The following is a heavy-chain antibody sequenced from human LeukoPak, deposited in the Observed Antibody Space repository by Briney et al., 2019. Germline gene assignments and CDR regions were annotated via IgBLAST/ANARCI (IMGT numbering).Heavy chain of an antibody. CDR2: IYSGGST. J-gene: IGHJ4*02. CDR3: ATLVVPAATFDY. D-gene: IGHD2-2*01. V-gene: IGHV3-66*01. Sequence: GGSLRLSCAASGFTVSSNYMSWVRQAPGKGLEWVSVIYSGGSTYYADSVKGRFTISRDNSKNTLYLQMNSLRAEDTAVYYCATLVVPAATFDYWGQGTLVTVSS. CDR1: GFTVSSNY.